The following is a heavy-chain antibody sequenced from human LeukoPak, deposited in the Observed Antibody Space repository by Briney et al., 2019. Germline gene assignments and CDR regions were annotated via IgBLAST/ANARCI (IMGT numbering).Heavy chain of an antibody. D-gene: IGHD6-6*01. Sequence: SETLSLTCAVSGYSISSGYYWGWLRQPPGRGLEWIGSIYHSGSTYYNPSLKSRVTISVDTSKNKFSLKLSSVTAADTAVYYCARRLYSSSYWYFDLWGRGTLVTVSS. CDR1: GYSISSGYY. J-gene: IGHJ2*01. V-gene: IGHV4-38-2*01. CDR2: IYHSGST. CDR3: ARRLYSSSYWYFDL.